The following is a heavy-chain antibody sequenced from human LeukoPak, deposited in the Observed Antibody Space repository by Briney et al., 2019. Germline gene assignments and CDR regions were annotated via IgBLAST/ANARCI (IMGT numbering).Heavy chain of an antibody. D-gene: IGHD2/OR15-2a*01. Sequence: GGSLRLSCAVSKFIFTTYTMTWVRQAPGKGLEWVSSVSRGGASTYYADSVKGRFTISRDRSNNTGYLEMRSLRAEDTAVYYCAKDSYAFDVWGQGTTVSVSS. CDR1: KFIFTTYT. V-gene: IGHV3-23*01. CDR2: VSRGGAST. CDR3: AKDSYAFDV. J-gene: IGHJ6*02.